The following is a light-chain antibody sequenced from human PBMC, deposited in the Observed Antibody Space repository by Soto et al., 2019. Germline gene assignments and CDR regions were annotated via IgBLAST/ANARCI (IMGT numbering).Light chain of an antibody. CDR2: DAS. CDR3: QQRDSWPRT. V-gene: IGKV3-11*01. CDR1: RSVSNY. J-gene: IGKJ1*01. Sequence: TVFTQSPATVSLSPGERATLSCRASRSVSNYLAWYQQKPGQPPRLLIYDASNRATGIPARFSGSGSGTDFTLTISSLEPEDFAVYYCQQRDSWPRTFGQGTKVDI.